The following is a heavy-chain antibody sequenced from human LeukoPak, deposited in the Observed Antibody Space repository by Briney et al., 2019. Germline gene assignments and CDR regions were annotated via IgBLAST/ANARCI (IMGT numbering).Heavy chain of an antibody. CDR2: ISSSGSTI. CDR1: GFTFSDYY. D-gene: IGHD2-15*01. CDR3: ARAPGAIGYCSGGSCYYYYYYMDV. V-gene: IGHV3-11*01. J-gene: IGHJ6*03. Sequence: PGGSLRLSCAASGFTFSDYYMSWIRQAPGKGLEWVSYISSSGSTIYYADSVKGRFTISRDNAKNSLYLQMNSLRAEDTAVYYCARAPGAIGYCSGGSCYYYYYYMDVWGKGTTVTISS.